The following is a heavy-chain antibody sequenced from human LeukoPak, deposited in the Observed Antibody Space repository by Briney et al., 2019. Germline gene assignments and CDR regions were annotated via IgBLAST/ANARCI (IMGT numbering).Heavy chain of an antibody. V-gene: IGHV1-8*01. CDR2: MNPNSGNT. CDR1: GYTFTSYD. Sequence: ASVKVSCKASGYTFTSYDIHWVRQATGQGLAWMGWMNPNSGNTGYAQKFQGRVTMTRNTSISTAYMELSSLRSEDTAVYYCARGLGDYYDTSGYYYAVPAHWGQGTLVTVSS. CDR3: ARGLGDYYDTSGYYYAVPAH. J-gene: IGHJ4*02. D-gene: IGHD3-22*01.